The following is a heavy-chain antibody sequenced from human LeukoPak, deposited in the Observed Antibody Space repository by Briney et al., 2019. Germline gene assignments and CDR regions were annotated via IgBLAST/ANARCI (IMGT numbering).Heavy chain of an antibody. CDR3: ARDRGPRTGFMVREAYDY. CDR1: GFTFSDYW. D-gene: IGHD3-10*01. CDR2: INTDGSIT. Sequence: GGSLRLSCAASGFTFSDYWIHWVRQAPGKGLVWVSRINTDGSITNYVDSVKGRFSISRDNAKNTLYLQMSSLRAEDTAVYYCARDRGPRTGFMVREAYDYWGQGTLVTVSS. J-gene: IGHJ4*02. V-gene: IGHV3-74*01.